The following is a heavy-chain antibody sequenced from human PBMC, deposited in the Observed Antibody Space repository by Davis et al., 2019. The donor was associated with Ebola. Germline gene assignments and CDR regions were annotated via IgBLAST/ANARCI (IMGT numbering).Heavy chain of an antibody. Sequence: SETLSLTCAVSGGSISSGGYSWSWTRQPPGKGLEWIGYIYYSGSTNYNPSLKSRVTISVDTSKNQFSLKLSSVTAADTAVYYCARVSWGGGDYWGQGTLVTVSS. CDR1: GGSISSGGYS. CDR3: ARVSWGGGDY. V-gene: IGHV4-61*08. CDR2: IYYSGST. D-gene: IGHD2-15*01. J-gene: IGHJ4*02.